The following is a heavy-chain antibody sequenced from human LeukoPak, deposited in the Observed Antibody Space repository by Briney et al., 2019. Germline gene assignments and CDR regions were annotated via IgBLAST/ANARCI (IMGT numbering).Heavy chain of an antibody. D-gene: IGHD6-19*01. V-gene: IGHV4-61*05. Sequence: SETLSLTCTVSGGSISSSSYYWGWIRQPPGKGLEWIGYIYYSGSTNYNPSLKSRVTISVDTSKNQFSLKLSSVTAADTAVYYCARRAIAVAADWYFDLWGRGTLVTVSS. CDR2: IYYSGST. CDR1: GGSISSSSYY. CDR3: ARRAIAVAADWYFDL. J-gene: IGHJ2*01.